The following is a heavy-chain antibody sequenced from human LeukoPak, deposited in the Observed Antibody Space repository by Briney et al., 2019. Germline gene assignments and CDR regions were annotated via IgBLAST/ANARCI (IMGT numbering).Heavy chain of an antibody. D-gene: IGHD5-24*01. V-gene: IGHV3-48*03. Sequence: GGSLRLSCAASGFTFSSYEMNWVRQAPGKGLEWVSYITDSGSTIYYVDSVKGRFTISRDNSKNTLYLQMNSLRAEDTAVYYCAKSGYNRFDYWGQGTLVTVSS. CDR2: ITDSGSTI. CDR1: GFTFSSYE. CDR3: AKSGYNRFDY. J-gene: IGHJ4*02.